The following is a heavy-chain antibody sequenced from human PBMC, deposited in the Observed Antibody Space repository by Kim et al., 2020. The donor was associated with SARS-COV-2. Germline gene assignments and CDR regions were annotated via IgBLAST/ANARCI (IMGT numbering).Heavy chain of an antibody. D-gene: IGHD1-26*01. J-gene: IGHJ4*02. Sequence: TDDAAPVKGRFTISRDDSKNTLYLQMNSLKTEDTAVYYCTTDPNSGSYNYWGQGTLVTVSS. V-gene: IGHV3-15*01. CDR2: T. CDR3: TTDPNSGSYNY.